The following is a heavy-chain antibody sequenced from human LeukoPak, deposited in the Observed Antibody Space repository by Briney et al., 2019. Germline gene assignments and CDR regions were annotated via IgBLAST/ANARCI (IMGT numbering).Heavy chain of an antibody. Sequence: SETLSLTCTVSGASITSYYWTWIRQPAGKGLEWLGRIYNSGSTNYSPSLKSRVTMSVDTSKNQFSLELSSVTAADTAVYYCARLSADSSSSRGFDYWGQGTLVTVSS. CDR3: ARLSADSSSSRGFDY. CDR1: GASITSYY. J-gene: IGHJ4*02. V-gene: IGHV4-4*07. D-gene: IGHD2-2*01. CDR2: IYNSGST.